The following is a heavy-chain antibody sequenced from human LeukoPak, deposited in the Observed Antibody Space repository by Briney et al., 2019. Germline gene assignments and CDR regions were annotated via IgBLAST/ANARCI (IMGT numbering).Heavy chain of an antibody. CDR3: VSFYETY. J-gene: IGHJ4*02. CDR1: GFTFSNYW. D-gene: IGHD2/OR15-2a*01. CDR2: INSDGSWT. V-gene: IGHV3-74*01. Sequence: GGSLRLSCAASGFTFSNYWMHWVRQAPGKGLVWVSHINSDGSWTNYADSVKGRFTISKDNAKNTVYLQMNSLRAEDTAVYYCVSFYETYWGRGTLVTVSS.